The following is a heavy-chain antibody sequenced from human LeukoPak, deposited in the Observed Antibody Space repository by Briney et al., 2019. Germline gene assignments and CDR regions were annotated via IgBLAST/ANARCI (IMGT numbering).Heavy chain of an antibody. J-gene: IGHJ3*02. CDR1: GFTFSSCA. CDR2: VSGSGGST. Sequence: GGSLRLSCAASGFTFSSCAMTWVRQVPGKGLEWVSTVSGSGGSTFYADSVKGRFTISRDNSKNTLYLHLSSLRAEDTAIYYCAKAKTAVVDDAFNIWGQGTMVTVSS. V-gene: IGHV3-23*01. CDR3: AKAKTAVVDDAFNI. D-gene: IGHD6-13*01.